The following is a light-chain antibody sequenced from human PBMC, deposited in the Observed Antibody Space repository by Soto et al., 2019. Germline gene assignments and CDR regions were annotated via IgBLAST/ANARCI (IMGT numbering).Light chain of an antibody. CDR3: LLSSSGARV. CDR1: TGTVTSGHY. V-gene: IGLV7-46*01. J-gene: IGLJ3*02. CDR2: NTS. Sequence: QAVVTQEPSLTVSPGGTVTLTCGSSTGTVTSGHYPYWFHQKPGQAPRTLVYNTSDKHSWTPARFSGSLIGGKAALTLSGAQPEDEADFYCLLSSSGARVFGGGTKLTVL.